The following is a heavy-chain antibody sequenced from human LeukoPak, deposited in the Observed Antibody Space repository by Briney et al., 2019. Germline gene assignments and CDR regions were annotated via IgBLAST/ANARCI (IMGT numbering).Heavy chain of an antibody. J-gene: IGHJ5*02. CDR2: IYFSGTT. V-gene: IGHV4-39*01. Sequence: SETLSLTCTVSGGSVSSANNYWGWIRQTPGKGLEWIGTIYFSGTTYYNPSLKSRVTMSVDTAKNQFSLRPGSVTAADTAVYYCASSQYPIAAADNWFAPWGQGSLVTVSS. CDR3: ASSQYPIAAADNWFAP. D-gene: IGHD6-13*01. CDR1: GGSVSSANNY.